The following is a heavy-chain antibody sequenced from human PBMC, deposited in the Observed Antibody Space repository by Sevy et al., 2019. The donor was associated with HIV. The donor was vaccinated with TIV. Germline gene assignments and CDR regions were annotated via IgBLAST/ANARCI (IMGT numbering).Heavy chain of an antibody. CDR1: GGSFSGYY. CDR3: ARGNYYGSGSYSH. Sequence: SQTLSLTCAVYGGSFSGYYWSWIRQPPGKGLEWIGGINHTGSTNYNPSLKSRVTISVDTSKNQFSLKLSSVTAADTAVYYCARGNYYGSGSYSHWDQGTLVTVSS. CDR2: INHTGST. D-gene: IGHD3-10*01. V-gene: IGHV4-34*01. J-gene: IGHJ4*02.